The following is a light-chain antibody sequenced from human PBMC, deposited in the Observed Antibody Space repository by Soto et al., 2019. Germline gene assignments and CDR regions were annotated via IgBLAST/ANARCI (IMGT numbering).Light chain of an antibody. V-gene: IGKV3-20*01. CDR2: GAS. CDR1: QSVSSGH. CDR3: QQYHISPRT. J-gene: IGKJ1*01. Sequence: EVVLTQSPDTLSLSPGERATLSCRASQSVSSGHLAWYQHEPGQAPRLLIYGASNRAAGISDRFSGSGSGTDFTLTISRLESEDFAVYYCQQYHISPRTFGQGTKVDIK.